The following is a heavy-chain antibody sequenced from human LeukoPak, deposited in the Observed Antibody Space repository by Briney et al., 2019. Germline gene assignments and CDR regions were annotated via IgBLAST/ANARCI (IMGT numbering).Heavy chain of an antibody. Sequence: GGSLRLSCTASGFTFGDYAMSWVRQAPGKGLEWIGFIRSKAYGGTTEYAASVKGRFTISRDDSKSIAYLRMNSLKTEDTAVYYCTREPLRVGYYFDYWGQGTLVTVSS. V-gene: IGHV3-49*04. CDR2: IRSKAYGGTT. CDR3: TREPLRVGYYFDY. CDR1: GFTFGDYA. J-gene: IGHJ4*02. D-gene: IGHD3-16*01.